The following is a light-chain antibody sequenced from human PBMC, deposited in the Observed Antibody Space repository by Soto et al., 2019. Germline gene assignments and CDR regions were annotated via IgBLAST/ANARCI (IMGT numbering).Light chain of an antibody. CDR2: GTS. J-gene: IGKJ4*01. V-gene: IGKV3-20*01. CDR3: QQYGSSALT. Sequence: EIVLTQSPGTLSLSPGERATLSCRARQSVSSSYLVWYQQRPGQPPRLLIYGTSNRAAGIPDRFTGTGSGTDFTLTIYRLEPEDSAVYYCQQYGSSALTFGGGTKVEIK. CDR1: QSVSSSY.